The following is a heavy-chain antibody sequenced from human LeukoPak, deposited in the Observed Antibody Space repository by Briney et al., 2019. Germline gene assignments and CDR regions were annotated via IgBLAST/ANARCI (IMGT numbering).Heavy chain of an antibody. D-gene: IGHD5-18*01. Sequence: SETLSLTCAVYGGSFSGYYWSWIRQPPGKGLDWMGEINHSGSTNYNPSLKSRVTISVDTSKNQFALKLSSVTAADTAVYYCAGGRIQLWLRHAYYFDYWGQGTLVTVSS. CDR3: AGGRIQLWLRHAYYFDY. CDR1: GGSFSGYY. CDR2: INHSGST. V-gene: IGHV4-34*01. J-gene: IGHJ4*02.